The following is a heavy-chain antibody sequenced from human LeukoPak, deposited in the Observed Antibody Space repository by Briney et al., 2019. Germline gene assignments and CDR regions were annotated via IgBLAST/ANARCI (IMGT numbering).Heavy chain of an antibody. CDR1: GGTFSSYA. CDR2: IIPIFGTA. J-gene: IGHJ4*02. Sequence: ASVRVSCKASGGTFSSYAISWVRQAPGQGLEWMGGIIPIFGTANYAQKFQGRVTITADKSTSTAYMELSSLRSEDTAVYFCARTRGHHATMAYFDYWGQGTLVTVSS. D-gene: IGHD3-10*01. V-gene: IGHV1-69*06. CDR3: ARTRGHHATMAYFDY.